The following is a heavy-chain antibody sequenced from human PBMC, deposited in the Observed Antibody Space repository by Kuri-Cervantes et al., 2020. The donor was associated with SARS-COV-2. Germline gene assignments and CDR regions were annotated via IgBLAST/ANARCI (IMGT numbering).Heavy chain of an antibody. V-gene: IGHV3-30*18. CDR3: AKGGEDFVQETRNWFEP. Sequence: LSLTCAVSGFTFTSHAMHWVRQAPGKGLEWVALISYDGSNKFYADSVKGRFTISRDNSKNTLYLQMNSLRTEDSAVYYCAKGGEDFVQETRNWFEPWGRGTQVTVSS. CDR2: ISYDGSNK. D-gene: IGHD2-8*01. CDR1: GFTFTSHA. J-gene: IGHJ5*02.